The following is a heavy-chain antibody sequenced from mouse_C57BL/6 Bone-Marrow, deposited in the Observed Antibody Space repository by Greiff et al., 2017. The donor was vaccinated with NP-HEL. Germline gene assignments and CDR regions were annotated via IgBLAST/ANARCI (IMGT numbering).Heavy chain of an antibody. CDR3: ARDYYGSRR. V-gene: IGHV1-26*01. Sequence: EVQLQQSGPELVKPGASVKISCKASGYTFTDYYMNWVKQSHGKSLEWIGDINPNNGGTSYNQKFKGKATLTVDKSSSTAYMELRSLTSEDSAVYYCARDYYGSRRWGQGTLVTVSA. CDR1: GYTFTDYY. CDR2: INPNNGGT. D-gene: IGHD1-1*01. J-gene: IGHJ3*02.